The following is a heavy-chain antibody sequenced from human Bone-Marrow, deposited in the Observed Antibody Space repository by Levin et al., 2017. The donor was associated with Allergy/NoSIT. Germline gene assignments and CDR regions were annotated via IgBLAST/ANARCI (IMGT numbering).Heavy chain of an antibody. Sequence: GESLKISCAASGFTFNNYAMTWVRQAPGKGLEWVSVIGGSGGDTHYADSVKGRFTISRDNSKKMVYLQMNSLRAEDTAVYYCATFFGGYSRSEYWGQGTVVTVSS. V-gene: IGHV3-23*01. CDR2: IGGSGGDT. CDR3: ATFFGGYSRSEY. CDR1: GFTFNNYA. D-gene: IGHD3-16*01. J-gene: IGHJ4*02.